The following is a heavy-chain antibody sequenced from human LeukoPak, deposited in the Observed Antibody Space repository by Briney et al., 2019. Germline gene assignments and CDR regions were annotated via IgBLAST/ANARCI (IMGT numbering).Heavy chain of an antibody. CDR2: SSGSCGST. J-gene: IGHJ4*02. Sequence: GGSLRLSCTASGFTFSSYAMSWVRQAPGQGLEWVSASSGSCGSTYYADSVQGRLTISRDNSKNTLYLQMNSLRAEDPAVYYCAKDRAHEVDFDYWGQGTLVTVYS. CDR1: GFTFSSYA. CDR3: AKDRAHEVDFDY. D-gene: IGHD3-10*01. V-gene: IGHV3-23*01.